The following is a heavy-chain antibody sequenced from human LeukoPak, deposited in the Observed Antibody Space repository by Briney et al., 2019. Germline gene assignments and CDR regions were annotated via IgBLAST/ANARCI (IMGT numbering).Heavy chain of an antibody. J-gene: IGHJ2*01. D-gene: IGHD4-17*01. V-gene: IGHV3-23*01. CDR3: ATLYGDYNWYSDL. CDR2: ISASGGTT. Sequence: GGSLRLSCTSSQLTFNRYVMAWVRQAPGKGLEWVLTISASGGTTYYADSVQGRFTISRDNSKNTLYLQMNSLRAEDTAVYYCATLYGDYNWYSDLWGRGTLVTVSS. CDR1: QLTFNRYV.